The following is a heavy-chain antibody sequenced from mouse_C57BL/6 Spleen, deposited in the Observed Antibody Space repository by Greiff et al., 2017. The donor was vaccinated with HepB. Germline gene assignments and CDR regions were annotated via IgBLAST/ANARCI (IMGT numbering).Heavy chain of an antibody. D-gene: IGHD4-1*02. Sequence: EVHLVESGPGLVKPSQSLSLTCSVTGYSITSGYYWNWIRQFPGNKLEWMGYISYDGSNNYNPSLKNRISITRDTSKNQFFLKLNSVTTEDTATYYCARLNWDYAMDYWGQGTSVTVSS. V-gene: IGHV3-6*01. J-gene: IGHJ4*01. CDR1: GYSITSGYY. CDR3: ARLNWDYAMDY. CDR2: ISYDGSN.